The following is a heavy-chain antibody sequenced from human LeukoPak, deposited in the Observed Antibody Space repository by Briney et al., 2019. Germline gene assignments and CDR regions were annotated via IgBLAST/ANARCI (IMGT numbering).Heavy chain of an antibody. Sequence: GGSLRLSCAASGFTVSSNYMNWVRQAPGKGLEWVSVIYSGGSTYYADSVKGRFTISRDNSKNTLYLQMNSLRGEDTGVYYCAKDPTDFDSSGQTYFDYWGQGSLVTVSS. D-gene: IGHD3-22*01. CDR1: GFTVSSNY. V-gene: IGHV3-53*05. CDR3: AKDPTDFDSSGQTYFDY. J-gene: IGHJ4*02. CDR2: IYSGGST.